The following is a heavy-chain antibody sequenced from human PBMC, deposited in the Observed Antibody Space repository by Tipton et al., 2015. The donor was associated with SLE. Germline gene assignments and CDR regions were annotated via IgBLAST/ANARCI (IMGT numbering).Heavy chain of an antibody. J-gene: IGHJ4*02. D-gene: IGHD6-19*01. Sequence: GSLRLSCVASGFTFSSAWMSWVRQAPGKGLECVGHIKSRVDGGTTDYAASVEGRFTISRDDSKNTVFLQMNSLRAEDTAVYYCARDLSGWYGLDYWGQGTLVTVSS. CDR3: ARDLSGWYGLDY. CDR1: GFTFSSAW. V-gene: IGHV3-15*01. CDR2: IKSRVDGGTT.